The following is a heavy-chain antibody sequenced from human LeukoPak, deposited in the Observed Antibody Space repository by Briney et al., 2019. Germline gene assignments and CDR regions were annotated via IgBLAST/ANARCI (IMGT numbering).Heavy chain of an antibody. Sequence: PSETLSLTCTVSGGSISSSSYYWGWIRQPPGKGLEWIGSIYYSGTTYYNPSLKSRVTISVDTSKNQFSLKLSSVTAADTAVYYCARENRGGIYWFDPWGQGTLVTVSS. J-gene: IGHJ5*02. CDR3: ARENRGGIYWFDP. V-gene: IGHV4-39*07. CDR2: IYYSGTT. D-gene: IGHD3-3*02. CDR1: GGSISSSSYY.